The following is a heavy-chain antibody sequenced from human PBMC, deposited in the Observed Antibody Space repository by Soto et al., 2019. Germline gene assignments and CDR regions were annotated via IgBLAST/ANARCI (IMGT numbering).Heavy chain of an antibody. CDR3: ARARGYCSSTSCSSRRGYFDF. V-gene: IGHV1-18*01. D-gene: IGHD2-2*01. Sequence: ASEKVSCKASGYTFTSYGISWVRQAPGQGLEWMGWISAYNGNTNYAQKLQGRVTMTTDTSTSTAYMELRSLRSDDTAVYYCARARGYCSSTSCSSRRGYFDFWGQGTLVTVSS. CDR1: GYTFTSYG. CDR2: ISAYNGNT. J-gene: IGHJ4*02.